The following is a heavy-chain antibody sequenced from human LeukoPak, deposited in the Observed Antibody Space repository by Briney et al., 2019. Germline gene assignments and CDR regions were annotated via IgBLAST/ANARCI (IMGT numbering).Heavy chain of an antibody. V-gene: IGHV3-66*01. CDR1: GFTVSSNY. Sequence: GSLRLSCAASGFTVSSNYMSWVRQAPGKGLEWVSLIYTDGGTYYADSVKGRFTISRDDSKNTVYLQMNSLRVEDMAVYYCARDDSLGSLVYGGQGTLVTVSS. CDR2: IYTDGGT. D-gene: IGHD5-18*01. J-gene: IGHJ4*02. CDR3: ARDDSLGSLVY.